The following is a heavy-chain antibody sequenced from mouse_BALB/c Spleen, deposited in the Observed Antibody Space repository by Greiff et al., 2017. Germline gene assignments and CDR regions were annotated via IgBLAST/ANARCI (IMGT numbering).Heavy chain of an antibody. V-gene: IGHV5-12-1*01. CDR2: ISSGGGST. J-gene: IGHJ2*01. Sequence: EVQRVESGGGLVKPGGSLKLSCAASGFAFSSYDMSWVRQTPEKRLEWVAYISSGGGSTYYPDTVKGRFTISRDNAKNTLYLQMSSLKSEDTAMYYCARQGGYLYFDYWGQGTTLTVSS. CDR3: ARQGGYLYFDY. CDR1: GFAFSSYD. D-gene: IGHD2-2*01.